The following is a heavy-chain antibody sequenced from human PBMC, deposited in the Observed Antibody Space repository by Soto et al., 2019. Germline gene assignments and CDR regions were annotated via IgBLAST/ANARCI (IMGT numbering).Heavy chain of an antibody. V-gene: IGHV4-39*01. CDR2: IYYSGST. Sequence: QLQLQESGPGLVKPSETLSLTCTVSGGSISSSSYYWGWIRQPPGKGLEWIGSIYYSGSTYYNPSLKSRVTISVDTSKNQFSLKLSSVTAADTAVYYCARQPAAAGTDPSHWYFDLWGRGTLVTVSS. D-gene: IGHD6-13*01. J-gene: IGHJ2*01. CDR1: GGSISSSSYY. CDR3: ARQPAAAGTDPSHWYFDL.